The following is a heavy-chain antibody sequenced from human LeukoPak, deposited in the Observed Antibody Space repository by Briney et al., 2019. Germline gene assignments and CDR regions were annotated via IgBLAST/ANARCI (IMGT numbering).Heavy chain of an antibody. CDR1: GYSISSGYY. D-gene: IGHD1-1*01. Sequence: PSETLSLTCAVSGYSISSGYYWGCIRQPPGQALEWMGSIYHSGSTYYNPSLKSRVTISVDTSKNQFSLKLSSVTAADTAVYYCARHAKTGTSTIYYYYYMDVWGKGTTVTVSS. CDR2: IYHSGST. J-gene: IGHJ6*03. CDR3: ARHAKTGTSTIYYYYYMDV. V-gene: IGHV4-38-2*01.